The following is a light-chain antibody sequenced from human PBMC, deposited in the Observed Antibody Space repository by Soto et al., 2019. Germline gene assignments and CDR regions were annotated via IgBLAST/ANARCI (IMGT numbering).Light chain of an antibody. V-gene: IGKV3-20*01. CDR3: QQYGSSPRT. J-gene: IGKJ1*01. CDR1: QSVSNNF. Sequence: ENVLTQSPGTLSLSPGERATLSCRASQSVSNNFLAWYQQKPGQPPRLLIYGASWRATGIPDRFSGSGSGTEFTLTVSRLEPEDFAVYYCQQYGSSPRTFGQGTKVEIK. CDR2: GAS.